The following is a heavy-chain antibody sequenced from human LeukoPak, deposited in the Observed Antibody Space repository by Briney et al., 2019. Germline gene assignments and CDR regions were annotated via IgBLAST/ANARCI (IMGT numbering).Heavy chain of an antibody. Sequence: GGSLRLSCAASGFTFTSYSMNWVRQAPGKGLEWVSTISGGGGSTYYADSVKGRFTISRDNSKNTLYLQMNSLRAEDTAVYYCARDAIRGMDVWGQGTTVTVSS. CDR3: ARDAIRGMDV. V-gene: IGHV3-23*01. CDR2: ISGGGGST. CDR1: GFTFTSYS. J-gene: IGHJ6*02.